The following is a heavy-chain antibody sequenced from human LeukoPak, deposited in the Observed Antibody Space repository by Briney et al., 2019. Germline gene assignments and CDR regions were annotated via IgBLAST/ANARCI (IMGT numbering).Heavy chain of an antibody. J-gene: IGHJ4*02. CDR2: INPNSGGT. Sequence: VASVKVSCKASGYTFTGYYMHWVRQAPGQGLEWMGWINPNSGGTTYAQKFQGRVTMTRDTSISTAYMELSRLRSDGTAVYYCARDTGMITFGGVIVNFDYWGQGTLVTVSS. CDR1: GYTFTGYY. D-gene: IGHD3-16*02. V-gene: IGHV1-2*02. CDR3: ARDTGMITFGGVIVNFDY.